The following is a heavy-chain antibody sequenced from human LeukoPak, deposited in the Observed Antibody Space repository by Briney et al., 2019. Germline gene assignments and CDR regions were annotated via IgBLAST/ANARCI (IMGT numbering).Heavy chain of an antibody. D-gene: IGHD6-13*01. CDR3: ARASITASGPHDVYDI. CDR1: GFSFSSHA. J-gene: IGHJ3*02. Sequence: GGSLRLSCAASGFSFSSHAMHWVRQAPGKGLEYVSAISGNGHGTWYRDSVKGRFSISRDNSEQILYLQMGSLRAEDMAVYFCARASITASGPHDVYDIWGRGTMVTVSS. V-gene: IGHV3-64*02. CDR2: ISGNGHGT.